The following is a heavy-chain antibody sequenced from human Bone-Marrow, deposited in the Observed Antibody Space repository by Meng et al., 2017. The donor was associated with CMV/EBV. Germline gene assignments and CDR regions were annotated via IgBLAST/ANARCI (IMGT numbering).Heavy chain of an antibody. Sequence: SGPTLVKPTQTLTLTCTFSGFSLSTSGVGVGWIRQPPGKALEWLALIYWNDDKRYSPSLKSRLTITKDTSKNQVVLTMTNMDPVDTATYYCAHRRSKKTWGHVDTAEFDPWGQGTLVTVSS. CDR2: IYWNDDK. V-gene: IGHV2-5*01. CDR3: AHRRSKKTWGHVDTAEFDP. CDR1: GFSLSTSGVG. D-gene: IGHD5-18*01. J-gene: IGHJ5*02.